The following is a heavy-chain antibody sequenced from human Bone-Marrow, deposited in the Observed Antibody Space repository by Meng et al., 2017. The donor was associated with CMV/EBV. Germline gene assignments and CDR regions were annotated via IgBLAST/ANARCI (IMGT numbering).Heavy chain of an antibody. CDR1: GYTFTGYH. J-gene: IGHJ4*02. CDR3: ARRVTGADYYIDY. CDR2: INPQSGGA. D-gene: IGHD1-1*01. Sequence: ASVKVSCKTSGYTFTGYHIYWVRQAPGLGLEWMGWINPQSGGADYAQKFQGRVTVTRDPSIGTAFMELRRLTSDDTAVYYCARRVTGADYYIDYWGQGTLVTVSS. V-gene: IGHV1-2*02.